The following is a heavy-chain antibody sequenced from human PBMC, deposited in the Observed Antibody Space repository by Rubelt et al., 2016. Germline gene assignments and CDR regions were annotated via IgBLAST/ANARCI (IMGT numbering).Heavy chain of an antibody. D-gene: IGHD1-26*01. V-gene: IGHV4-34*01. CDR2: INHSGST. J-gene: IGHJ4*02. CDR1: GGSFSGYY. CDR3: ASFLVGAREVDY. Sequence: QVQLQQWGAGLLKPSETLSLTCAVYGGSFSGYYWSWIRQPPGKGLEWIGEINHSGSTNSNPSLKGRVTIALDTSKNQFSLKLSSGTDADTAVDYLASFLVGAREVDYWGQGTLVTVSS.